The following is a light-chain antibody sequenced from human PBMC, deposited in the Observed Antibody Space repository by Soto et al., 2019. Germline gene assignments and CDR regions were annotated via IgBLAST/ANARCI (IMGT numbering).Light chain of an antibody. V-gene: IGKV3-11*01. J-gene: IGKJ5*01. Sequence: EIVLRQSPATLSLCPGERATLSCRASQSVSSYLAWYQHTPGQAPSLLIYDASNRATGIPARFSGSGSWTDFTLTISRLDPGDFAVYYCQHRSNWPPTFAQGTRLEIK. CDR1: QSVSSY. CDR3: QHRSNWPPT. CDR2: DAS.